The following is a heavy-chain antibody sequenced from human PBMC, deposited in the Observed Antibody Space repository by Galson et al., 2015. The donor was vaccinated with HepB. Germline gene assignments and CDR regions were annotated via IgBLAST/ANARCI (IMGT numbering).Heavy chain of an antibody. D-gene: IGHD3-22*01. CDR1: GGTFSSYT. CDR2: IIPILGIA. CDR3: AKDGSGYNRYFDL. Sequence: SVKVSCKASGGTFSSYTISWVRQAPGQGLEWMGRIIPILGIANYAQRFQGRVTITADKSTSTAYMELSSLRAEDTAVYYCAKDGSGYNRYFDLWGRGTLVTVSS. J-gene: IGHJ2*01. V-gene: IGHV1-69*04.